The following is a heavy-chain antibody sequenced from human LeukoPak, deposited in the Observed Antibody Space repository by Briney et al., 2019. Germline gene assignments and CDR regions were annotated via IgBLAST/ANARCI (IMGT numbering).Heavy chain of an antibody. CDR2: MWYDGSNK. D-gene: IGHD6-25*01. V-gene: IGHV3-33*01. CDR3: ARGRIAATSVGITNYYYYYGMDV. Sequence: PGGSLRLSCAASGFTFSSYGMHWVRQAPGKGLEWVAIMWYDGSNKYYTDSVKGRFTISRDNSKNTLYLQMNSLRAEDTAVYYCARGRIAATSVGITNYYYYYGMDVWGQGTTVTVSS. CDR1: GFTFSSYG. J-gene: IGHJ6*02.